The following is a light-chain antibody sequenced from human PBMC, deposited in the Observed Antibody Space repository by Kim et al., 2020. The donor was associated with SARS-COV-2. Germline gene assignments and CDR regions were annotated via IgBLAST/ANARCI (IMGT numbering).Light chain of an antibody. J-gene: IGKJ2*01. CDR3: LQYNNYPYT. CDR1: QSVSIC. CDR2: KAS. Sequence: DIQMDQSPSTVSASVGDRVTITCRASQSVSICLAWYQQKPGKAPKRLIYKASTLESGVPSRFSGSGSGTQFTLTISSLQSEDFATYNCLQYNNYPYTFGQGTKLEI. V-gene: IGKV1-5*03.